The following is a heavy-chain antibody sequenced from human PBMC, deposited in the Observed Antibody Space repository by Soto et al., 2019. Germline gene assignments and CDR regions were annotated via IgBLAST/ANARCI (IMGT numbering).Heavy chain of an antibody. Sequence: QVQLVQSGAEVKKPGASVKVSCKASGYTFSGYYMHWVRQAPGQGLEWMGWINPNSGGTNYAQKFQGRVTMTRDTSISTAYMELSRLRSDDTAVYYCARGVIAGDYYYYGMDVWGQGTTVTVSS. CDR1: GYTFSGYY. CDR2: INPNSGGT. J-gene: IGHJ6*02. V-gene: IGHV1-2*02. D-gene: IGHD6-13*01. CDR3: ARGVIAGDYYYYGMDV.